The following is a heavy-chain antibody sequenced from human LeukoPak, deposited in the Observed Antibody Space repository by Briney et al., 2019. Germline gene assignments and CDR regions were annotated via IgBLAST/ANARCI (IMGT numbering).Heavy chain of an antibody. V-gene: IGHV4-61*02. CDR3: ARGQNYYDITGYFYYDAFDI. CDR2: IYTGGST. Sequence: PSETLSLTCTVFGGSINNGTYYWSWIRQPAGKGLECIGRIYTGGSTNYNPSLKSRVTMSVDTSKNQVSLKLTSVTAADTAVYYCARGQNYYDITGYFYYDAFDIWGQGALVTVSS. D-gene: IGHD3-22*01. CDR1: GGSINNGTYY. J-gene: IGHJ3*02.